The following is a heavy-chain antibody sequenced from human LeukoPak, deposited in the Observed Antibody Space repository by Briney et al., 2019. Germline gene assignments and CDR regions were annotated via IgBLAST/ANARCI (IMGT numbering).Heavy chain of an antibody. CDR3: ARAQVPAAYLRTNWFDP. D-gene: IGHD2-2*01. V-gene: IGHV1-8*03. Sequence: ASVKVSCKASGYTFTSYDINWVRQATGQGLEWMGWMNPNSGNTGYAQKFQGRVTITRNTSISTAYMELSSLRSEDTAVYYCARAQVPAAYLRTNWFDPRGQGTLVTVSS. J-gene: IGHJ5*02. CDR2: MNPNSGNT. CDR1: GYTFTSYD.